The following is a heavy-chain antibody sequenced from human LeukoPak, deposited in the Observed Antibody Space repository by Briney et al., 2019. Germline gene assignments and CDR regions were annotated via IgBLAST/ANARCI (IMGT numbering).Heavy chain of an antibody. D-gene: IGHD3-22*01. CDR3: ARGGGGYYDSSGYYYY. J-gene: IGHJ4*02. CDR2: IKQDGREK. CDR1: GFSFSSYW. Sequence: GGSLRLSCAASGFSFSSYWMSWVRQAPGKGLEGVANIKQDGREKYYVDSVKGRFTISRDNAKNSLYLQMNSLRADDTALYFCARGGGGYYDSSGYYYYWGQGILVTVSS. V-gene: IGHV3-7*01.